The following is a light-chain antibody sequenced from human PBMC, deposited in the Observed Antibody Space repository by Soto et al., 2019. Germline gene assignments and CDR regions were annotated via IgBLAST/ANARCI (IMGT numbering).Light chain of an antibody. CDR3: QNYNEYSRT. CDR2: NAS. Sequence: DIQMTQSPSTLSASVGDRVTITCRASQTTSGWLAWYQQKPGKAPKLLIYNASTLKSGVPSRFSGSGFGTEFTLTISSLQPDDSATYYCQNYNEYSRTFGQGTKVDIK. J-gene: IGKJ1*01. CDR1: QTTSGW. V-gene: IGKV1-5*01.